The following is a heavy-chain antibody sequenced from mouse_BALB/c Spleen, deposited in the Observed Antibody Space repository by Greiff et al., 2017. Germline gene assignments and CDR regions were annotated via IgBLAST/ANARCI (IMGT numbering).Heavy chain of an antibody. CDR3: ARRGYDYDDYAMDY. V-gene: IGHV4-1*02. J-gene: IGHJ4*01. Sequence: EVKLMESGGGLVQPGGSLKLSCAASGFDFSRYWMSWVRQAPGKGLEWIGEINPDSSTINYTPSLKDKFIISRDNAKNTLYLQMSKVRSEDTALYYCARRGYDYDDYAMDYWGQGTSVTVSS. CDR2: INPDSSTI. D-gene: IGHD2-4*01. CDR1: GFDFSRYW.